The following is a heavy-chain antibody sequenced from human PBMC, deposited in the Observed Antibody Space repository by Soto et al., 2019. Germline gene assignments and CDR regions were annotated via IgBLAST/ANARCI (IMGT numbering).Heavy chain of an antibody. CDR2: ISSSSSYI. V-gene: IGHV3-21*01. CDR1: GFTFSSYS. Sequence: GGSLRVSCAAAGFTFSSYSMNWVRQAPGKGLEWVSSISSSSSYIYYADSVKGRSTISRDNAKNSLYLQMNSLRAEDTAVYYCARHGITGSYYDAFDIWGQGTMVTVSS. CDR3: ARHGITGSYYDAFDI. D-gene: IGHD1-26*01. J-gene: IGHJ3*02.